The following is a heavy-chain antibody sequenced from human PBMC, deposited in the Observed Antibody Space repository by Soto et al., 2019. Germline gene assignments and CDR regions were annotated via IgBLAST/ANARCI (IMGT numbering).Heavy chain of an antibody. Sequence: QMQLQGSGPGLVKPSETLSLTCAVSGPSIIAEQRWTWVRQTPGKGLEWIGEIHHSGITRTNPSLRSRVTMSVDKSRNQFFLNLNSVTAADTAVYYCARGFGWYAMDYWGQGTQVIVS. CDR1: GPSIIAEQR. CDR3: ARGFGWYAMDY. J-gene: IGHJ4*02. CDR2: IHHSGIT. D-gene: IGHD6-19*01. V-gene: IGHV4-4*02.